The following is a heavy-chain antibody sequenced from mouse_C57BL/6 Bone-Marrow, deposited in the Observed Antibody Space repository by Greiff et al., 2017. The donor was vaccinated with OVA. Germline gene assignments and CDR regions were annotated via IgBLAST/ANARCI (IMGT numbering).Heavy chain of an antibody. Sequence: QVQLQQPGAELVKPGASVKLSCKACGYTFTSYWMHWVKQRPGQGLEWIGMIHPNSGSTNYNEKFKSKATLTVDKSSSTAYMQLSSLTSEDSAVYYCARWDYYGSSYDAYWGQGTLVTVSA. J-gene: IGHJ3*01. V-gene: IGHV1-64*01. CDR3: ARWDYYGSSYDAY. CDR2: IHPNSGST. CDR1: GYTFTSYW. D-gene: IGHD1-1*01.